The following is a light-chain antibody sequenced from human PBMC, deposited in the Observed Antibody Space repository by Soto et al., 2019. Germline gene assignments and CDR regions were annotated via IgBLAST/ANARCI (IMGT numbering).Light chain of an antibody. CDR2: ATS. CDR1: QDSSNS. V-gene: IGKV1-27*01. CDR3: QNYNSAPLT. Sequence: DIQMTQSPSSLSASVGDRVTITCRASQDSSNSLAWYQQKPGEVPKVLIYATSILQSGVPARFSGSVSGTDFTLTISSLQPEDVATYYCQNYNSAPLTFGGGNKVEI. J-gene: IGKJ4*01.